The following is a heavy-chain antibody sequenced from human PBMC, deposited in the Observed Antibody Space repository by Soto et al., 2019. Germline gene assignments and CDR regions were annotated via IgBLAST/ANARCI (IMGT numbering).Heavy chain of an antibody. CDR1: GYTFTSYG. V-gene: IGHV1-18*01. CDR2: ISAYNGNT. J-gene: IGHJ4*02. CDR3: ARVVSTDYYDSSGWCDY. D-gene: IGHD3-22*01. Sequence: GASVKVSCKASGYTFTSYGISWVRQAPGQGREWMGWISAYNGNTNYAQKLQGRVTMTTDTSTSTAYMELRSLRSDDTAVYYCARVVSTDYYDSSGWCDYWGQGXLVTVYS.